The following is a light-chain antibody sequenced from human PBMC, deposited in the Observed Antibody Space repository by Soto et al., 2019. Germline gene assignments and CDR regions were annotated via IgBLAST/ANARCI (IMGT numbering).Light chain of an antibody. J-gene: IGKJ1*01. Sequence: EIVLTQSPGTLSLSPGDRATLSCRASQSVSSSYLAWYQQRPGQAPRLLIYGASSRATGIPDRFSGRVAGTVFTLTISRLEPEDFAVYYCQQYGSSPRTFGQGTKVEIK. V-gene: IGKV3-20*01. CDR2: GAS. CDR1: QSVSSSY. CDR3: QQYGSSPRT.